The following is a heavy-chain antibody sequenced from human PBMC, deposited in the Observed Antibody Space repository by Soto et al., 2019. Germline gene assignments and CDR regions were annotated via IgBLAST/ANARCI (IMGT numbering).Heavy chain of an antibody. J-gene: IGHJ4*02. CDR1: GFEFGDYA. CDR2: IRAKPAVGTA. CDR3: SRIGPGAATRPFFAS. D-gene: IGHD1-26*01. Sequence: PGGSLRRSCATSGFEFGDYALTCVRQGPGRGLEWFAFIRAKPAVGTAEYAASVKGRFTLSRERSESIAYLQMNSLKMEDTGMYYCSRIGPGAATRPFFASWGQGP. V-gene: IGHV3-49*04.